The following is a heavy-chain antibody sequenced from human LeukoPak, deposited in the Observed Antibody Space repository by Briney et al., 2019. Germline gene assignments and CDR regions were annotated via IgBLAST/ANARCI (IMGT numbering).Heavy chain of an antibody. CDR1: EGTLSSYA. J-gene: IGHJ4*02. V-gene: IGHV1-69*13. CDR2: IIPIFGTA. Sequence: GASVTVSCKASEGTLSSYAISWLHQAPGQGLEWLGGIIPIFGTANYAQKFQGRVTITADESTSTAYMELSSLRSEDTAVYYCARDPGSSWYYFDYWGQGTLVTVSS. CDR3: ARDPGSSWYYFDY. D-gene: IGHD6-13*01.